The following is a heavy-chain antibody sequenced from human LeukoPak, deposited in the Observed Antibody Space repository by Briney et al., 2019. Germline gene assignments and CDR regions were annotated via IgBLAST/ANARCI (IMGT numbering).Heavy chain of an antibody. Sequence: ASVKVSCKASGYTFTNYGISWVRQAPGHGLEWMGWISAYDGKTFYAQKFQGRVTMTTDTSTSTAYIELRSLTSDDTAVYYCAREWFGEPTRAIFDYWGQGTLVTVSS. J-gene: IGHJ4*02. CDR2: ISAYDGKT. CDR1: GYTFTNYG. D-gene: IGHD3-10*01. V-gene: IGHV1-18*01. CDR3: AREWFGEPTRAIFDY.